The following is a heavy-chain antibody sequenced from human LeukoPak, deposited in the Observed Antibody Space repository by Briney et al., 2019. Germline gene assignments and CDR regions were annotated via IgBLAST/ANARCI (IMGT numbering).Heavy chain of an antibody. Sequence: SETLSLTCAVYGGSFSGYYWSWIRQPPGKGLEWIGDINHSGSTNYNPSLKSRVTISVDTSKNQFSLKLSSVTAADTAVYYCARRGITMVRGVIRNWFDPWGQGTLVTVSS. J-gene: IGHJ5*02. V-gene: IGHV4-34*01. CDR2: INHSGST. D-gene: IGHD3-10*01. CDR3: ARRGITMVRGVIRNWFDP. CDR1: GGSFSGYY.